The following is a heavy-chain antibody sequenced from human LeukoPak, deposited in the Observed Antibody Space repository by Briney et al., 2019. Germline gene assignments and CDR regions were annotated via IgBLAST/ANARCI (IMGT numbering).Heavy chain of an antibody. V-gene: IGHV3-74*01. CDR2: ISGDGTTT. CDR1: GFAFSSYW. J-gene: IGHJ4*02. CDR3: ARSQFDY. Sequence: GGSLRLSCAASGFAFSSYWMLWVGQAPGKGLVWVSRISGDGTTTTYADSVKGRFTVSRDNAKNILYLQMNSLRAEDTAIYYCARSQFDYWGQGILVTVSS.